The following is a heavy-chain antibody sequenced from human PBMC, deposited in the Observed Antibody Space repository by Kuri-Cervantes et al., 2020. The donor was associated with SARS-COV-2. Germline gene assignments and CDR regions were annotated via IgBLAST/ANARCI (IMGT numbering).Heavy chain of an antibody. V-gene: IGHV3-11*04. Sequence: LSLTCAASGFIFNDYCMGWIRQAPGKGLEWVSYISSSGNNMYYADSVKGRFTISRDNAKNSLYLQMSSLRAEDTAVYYCARDLRLGKSLDYWGQGTLVTVSS. D-gene: IGHD7-27*01. CDR3: ARDLRLGKSLDY. J-gene: IGHJ4*02. CDR2: ISSSGNNM. CDR1: GFIFNDYC.